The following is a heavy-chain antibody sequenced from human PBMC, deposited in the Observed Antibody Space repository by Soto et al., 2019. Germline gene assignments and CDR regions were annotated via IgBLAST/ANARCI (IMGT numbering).Heavy chain of an antibody. CDR1: GGSISSSNW. V-gene: IGHV4-4*02. D-gene: IGHD1-26*01. Sequence: QVQLQESGPGLVKPSGTLSLTCAVSGGSISSSNWWSWVRQPPGKGLEWIGEIYHSGSTNYNPSLKSRVTISVDTSKNQFSLKLSSVTAADTAVYYCARGEGIVGATMEAFEIWGQGTMLTVSS. CDR2: IYHSGST. J-gene: IGHJ3*02. CDR3: ARGEGIVGATMEAFEI.